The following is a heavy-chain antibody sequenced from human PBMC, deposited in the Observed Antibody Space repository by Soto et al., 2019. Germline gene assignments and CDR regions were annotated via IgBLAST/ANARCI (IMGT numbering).Heavy chain of an antibody. V-gene: IGHV3-30*04. CDR1: DFTFGTYV. CDR3: AKSKAYYYDSSGPDPWDY. Sequence: GGSLRLSCAASDFTFGTYVMHWVRQAPGKGLEWVALISFDGSSQYYADSVKGRFTISRDNSKNTLYLQMNSLRAEDTAVYYCAKSKAYYYDSSGPDPWDYWGQGTLVTVSS. CDR2: ISFDGSSQ. J-gene: IGHJ4*02. D-gene: IGHD3-22*01.